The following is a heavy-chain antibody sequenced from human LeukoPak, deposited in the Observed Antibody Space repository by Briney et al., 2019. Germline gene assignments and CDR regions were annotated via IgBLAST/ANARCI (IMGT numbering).Heavy chain of an antibody. Sequence: GGSLRLSCAASGFTFTTYSINWVRQAPGKGLQWVSSISGSGGYTSYAHSVKGRFTISRDNAKNSLYLQMNTLRSEDTAVYYCARVVSGYSYGFFDYWGQGTPVTVSS. J-gene: IGHJ4*02. CDR3: ARVVSGYSYGFFDY. CDR2: ISGSGGYT. D-gene: IGHD5-18*01. V-gene: IGHV3-21*01. CDR1: GFTFTTYS.